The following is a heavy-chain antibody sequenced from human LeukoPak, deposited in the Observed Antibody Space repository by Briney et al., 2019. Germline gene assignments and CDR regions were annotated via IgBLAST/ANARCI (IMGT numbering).Heavy chain of an antibody. CDR2: IYHSGST. CDR3: ARAPSLEWHIRFDY. CDR1: GYSISSGYY. Sequence: SETLSLTCTVSGYSISSGYYWGWIRQPPGKGLEWIGSIYHSGSTYYNPSLKSRVTISVDTSKNQFSLKLSSVTAADTAVYYCARAPSLEWHIRFDYWGQGTLVTVSS. V-gene: IGHV4-38-2*02. J-gene: IGHJ4*02. D-gene: IGHD3-3*01.